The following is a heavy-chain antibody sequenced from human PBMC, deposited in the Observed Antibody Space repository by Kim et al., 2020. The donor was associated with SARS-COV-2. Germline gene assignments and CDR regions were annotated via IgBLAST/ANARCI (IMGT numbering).Heavy chain of an antibody. Sequence: GGSLRLSCAASGFTFSSYSMNWVRQAPGKGLEWVSYISSSSSTIYYADSVKGRFTISRDNAKNSLYLQMNSLRAEDTAVYYCARVGLVGPKPDNYFDYWGQGTLVTVSS. CDR2: ISSSSSTI. J-gene: IGHJ4*02. D-gene: IGHD1-26*01. CDR1: GFTFSSYS. CDR3: ARVGLVGPKPDNYFDY. V-gene: IGHV3-48*04.